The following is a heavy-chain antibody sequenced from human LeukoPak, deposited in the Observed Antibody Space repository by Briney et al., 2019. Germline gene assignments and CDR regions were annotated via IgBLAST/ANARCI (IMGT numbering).Heavy chain of an antibody. J-gene: IGHJ5*02. CDR3: AREAGRWFDP. CDR2: INAGNGNT. CDR1: GYTFTSYA. V-gene: IGHV1-3*01. D-gene: IGHD6-19*01. Sequence: ASVKVSCKAPGYTFTSYAMHWVRQAPGQGLEWMGWINAGNGNTKYSQKFQGRVTITKDTSASTAYMELSSLRSEDTAVYYCAREAGRWFDPWGQGTLVTVSS.